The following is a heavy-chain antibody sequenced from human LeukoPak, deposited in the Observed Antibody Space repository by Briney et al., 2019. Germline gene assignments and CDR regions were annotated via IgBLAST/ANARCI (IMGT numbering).Heavy chain of an antibody. CDR2: ISGSGGST. CDR3: ASSRAVVQGVTSPFDY. Sequence: GGSLRLSCAACGFTFSSYAMSWVRQAPGKGLEWVSAISGSGGSTYYADSVKGRFTISRDNSKNTLYLQMNSLRAEDTAVYYCASSRAVVQGVTSPFDYWGQGTLVTVSS. V-gene: IGHV3-23*01. CDR1: GFTFSSYA. D-gene: IGHD3-10*01. J-gene: IGHJ4*02.